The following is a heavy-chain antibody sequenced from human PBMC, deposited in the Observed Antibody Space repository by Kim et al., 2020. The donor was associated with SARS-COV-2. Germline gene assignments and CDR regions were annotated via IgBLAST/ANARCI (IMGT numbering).Heavy chain of an antibody. V-gene: IGHV1-46*01. D-gene: IGHD3-10*01. Sequence: ASVKVSCKASGYTFTSYYMHWVRQAPGQGLEWMGIINPSGGSTSYAQKFQGRVTMTRDTSTSTVYMELSSLRSEDTAVYYCARGRGTVYYGSGSYEAHLDYWGQGTLVTVSS. CDR1: GYTFTSYY. J-gene: IGHJ4*02. CDR3: ARGRGTVYYGSGSYEAHLDY. CDR2: INPSGGST.